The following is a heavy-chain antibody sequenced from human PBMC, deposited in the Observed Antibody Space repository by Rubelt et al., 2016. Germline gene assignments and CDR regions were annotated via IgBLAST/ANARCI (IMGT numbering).Heavy chain of an antibody. CDR2: IKTDGNIT. D-gene: IGHD6-13*01. CDR1: GFSFSSFW. Sequence: EVQLVESGGGLVQPGGSLRLSCAASGFSFSSFWMHWVRQAPGKGLVWVSRIKTDGNITTYADSVKGRFTTSRDNAKNTLYLQRNSLGAKDTAIYYCARLKQGVTAAGTFDSWGQGTLVTVAS. V-gene: IGHV3-74*01. J-gene: IGHJ4*02. CDR3: ARLKQGVTAAGTFDS.